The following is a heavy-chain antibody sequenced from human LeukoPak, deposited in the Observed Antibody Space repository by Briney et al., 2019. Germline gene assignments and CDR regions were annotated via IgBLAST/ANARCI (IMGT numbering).Heavy chain of an antibody. J-gene: IGHJ4*02. V-gene: IGHV2-5*02. CDR3: AHSHGYGSSWSGFDS. CDR2: IYWDDEK. Sequence: SGPTLVNPTQTLTLTCTFSGFSLSTSGVGVGWIRQPPGKALEWLALIYWDDEKRHSPSLKSRLTVTKDTSKNQVVLTMTNMDPVDTATYYCAHSHGYGSSWSGFDSWGQGTLVTVSS. CDR1: GFSLSTSGVG. D-gene: IGHD6-13*01.